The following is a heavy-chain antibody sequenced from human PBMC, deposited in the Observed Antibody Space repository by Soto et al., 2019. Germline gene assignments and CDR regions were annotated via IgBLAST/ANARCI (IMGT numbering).Heavy chain of an antibody. V-gene: IGHV3-72*01. Sequence: GGSLRLSCEVSGLIFSDHYLDWVRQAPGKGLEWVGRTRNKANRYTTEYAASVKGRFAISRDDLRNTLYLQMNSLKTEDTAVYYCARVYVGHRFYYYYPLDVWGQGTTVTVSS. J-gene: IGHJ6*02. CDR3: ARVYVGHRFYYYYPLDV. D-gene: IGHD1-26*01. CDR2: TRNKANRYTT. CDR1: GLIFSDHY.